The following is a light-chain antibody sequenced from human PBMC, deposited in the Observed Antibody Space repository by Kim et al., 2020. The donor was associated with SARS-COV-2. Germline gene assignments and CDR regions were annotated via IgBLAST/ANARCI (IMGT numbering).Light chain of an antibody. V-gene: IGLV1-47*02. Sequence: QSVLTQPPSASGTPGQRVTISCSGASSNIGSNYVYWYQHLPGTTPKLLIYSNNQRPSGVPDRFSGSTSATSAALAISGLRHEDEADYYCAAWDDSLSGYVFGSGTKVTVL. CDR2: SNN. CDR1: SSNIGSNY. J-gene: IGLJ1*01. CDR3: AAWDDSLSGYV.